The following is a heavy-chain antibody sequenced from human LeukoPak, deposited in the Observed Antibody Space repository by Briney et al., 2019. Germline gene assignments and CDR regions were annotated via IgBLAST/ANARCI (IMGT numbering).Heavy chain of an antibody. CDR2: INHSGST. D-gene: IGHD1-14*01. J-gene: IGHJ3*02. CDR3: ARGGRGKGRLSPSRSAFDI. Sequence: PSETLSLTCAVYGGSFSGYYWSWIRQPPGKGLEWIGEINHSGSTNYNPSLKSRVTISVDTSKNQFSLKLSSVTAADTAVYYCARGGRGKGRLSPSRSAFDIWGQGTMVTVSS. V-gene: IGHV4-34*01. CDR1: GGSFSGYY.